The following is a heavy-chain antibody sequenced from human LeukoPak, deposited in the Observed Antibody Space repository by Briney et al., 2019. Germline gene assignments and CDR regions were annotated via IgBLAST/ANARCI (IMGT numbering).Heavy chain of an antibody. Sequence: GGSLRLSCTASGFIFGDHAMSWVRQAPGKGLEWVGFIRSKAYGATIEYAASVKGRFTISRDDSKGIAYLQVDNLKIEDTALYYCTRGPILLWIHNGMDVWGQGTTVTASS. CDR2: IRSKAYGATI. J-gene: IGHJ6*02. V-gene: IGHV3-49*04. CDR1: GFIFGDHA. D-gene: IGHD2-8*02. CDR3: TRGPILLWIHNGMDV.